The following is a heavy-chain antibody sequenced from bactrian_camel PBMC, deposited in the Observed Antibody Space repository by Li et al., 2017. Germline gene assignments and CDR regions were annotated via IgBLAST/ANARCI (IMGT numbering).Heavy chain of an antibody. V-gene: IGHV3S55*01. CDR2: IRAADDVV. CDR3: AADPAVKIDGRCPADRTWYNY. J-gene: IGHJ4*01. Sequence: HVQLVESGGGSVQAGGSLKLSCAAHGYNTSSCGMGWYRQAPGKEREAVATIRAADDVVYYADSAKGRFTFSQNNAKNTLYLQMNSLRPEDTAMYYCAADPAVKIDGRCPADRTWYNYWGQGTQVTVS. CDR1: GYNTSSCG.